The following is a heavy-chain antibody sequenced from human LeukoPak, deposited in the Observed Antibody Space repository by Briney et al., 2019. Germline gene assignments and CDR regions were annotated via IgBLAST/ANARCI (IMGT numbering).Heavy chain of an antibody. V-gene: IGHV3-48*03. Sequence: PGGGLRLSCAASGFTFSSYEMNWVRQAPGKGLEWISYISSSGSTIYYADSVKGRFTISRDTPKNSLYLQMNSLRAEDTAVYYCARSSCWYGWGQGTLVPVSS. CDR1: GFTFSSYE. J-gene: IGHJ4*02. D-gene: IGHD6-13*01. CDR2: ISSSGSTI. CDR3: ARSSCWYG.